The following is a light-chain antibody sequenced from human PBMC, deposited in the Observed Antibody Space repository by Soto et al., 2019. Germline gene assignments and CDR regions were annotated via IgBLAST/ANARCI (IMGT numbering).Light chain of an antibody. J-gene: IGKJ1*01. Sequence: DIHITQSPSTLSSSVGDRVTITCRASQSISDWLAWYQQKPGKAPKLLIYDASSFESGVPSRFSGSGSGTEFTLTISSLQPDDFATYYCQQYSSYWTFGQGTKWIS. CDR1: QSISDW. CDR2: DAS. V-gene: IGKV1-5*01. CDR3: QQYSSYWT.